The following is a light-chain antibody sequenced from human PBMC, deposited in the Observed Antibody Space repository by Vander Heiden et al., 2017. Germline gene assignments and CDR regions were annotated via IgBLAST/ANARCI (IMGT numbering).Light chain of an antibody. CDR1: QSVLSSSNNKNY. V-gene: IGKV4-1*01. CDR3: QQYYSRFRR. Sequence: DIVMTQSTDSLAVSLGERATINCKSSQSVLSSSNNKNYLAWYQQKPGQPPKLLIYWASTRESGFPDRFSGSGSGTDFTLTISSLQAEDVAVYYCQQYYSRFRRFGQGTKVEFK. J-gene: IGKJ1*01. CDR2: WAS.